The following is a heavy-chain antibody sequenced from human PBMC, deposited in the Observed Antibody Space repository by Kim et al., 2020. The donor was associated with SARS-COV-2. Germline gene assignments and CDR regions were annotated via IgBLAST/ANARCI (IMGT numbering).Heavy chain of an antibody. V-gene: IGHV3-33*06. CDR3: AKDSAWIQLWLDYFDY. Sequence: GGSLRLSCAASGFTFSSYAMHWVRQAPGKGLEWVAVIWYDGSNKYYADSVKGRFTISRDNSKNTLYLQMNSLRAEDTAVYYCAKDSAWIQLWLDYFDYWGQGTLVTVSS. CDR2: IWYDGSNK. CDR1: GFTFSSYA. D-gene: IGHD5-18*01. J-gene: IGHJ4*02.